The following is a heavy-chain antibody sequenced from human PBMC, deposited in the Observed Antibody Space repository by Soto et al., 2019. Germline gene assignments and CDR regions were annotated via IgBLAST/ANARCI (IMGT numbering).Heavy chain of an antibody. Sequence: QVQLQESGPGLVKPSETLSLTCTVSGGSISGGGYYWSWIRQPPGKGLEWIGYTYDSGSTYYNPSLKSPISTSIDTSKNQFSLRLTSVTAADTAVYYCAREIIPLTTDWYFDLWGRGTLVTVSS. CDR2: TYDSGST. D-gene: IGHD4-17*01. V-gene: IGHV4-30-4*01. CDR1: GGSISGGGYY. J-gene: IGHJ2*01. CDR3: AREIIPLTTDWYFDL.